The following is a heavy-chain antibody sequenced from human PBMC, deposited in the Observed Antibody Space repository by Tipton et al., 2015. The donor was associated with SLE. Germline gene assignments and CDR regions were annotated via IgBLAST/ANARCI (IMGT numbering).Heavy chain of an antibody. CDR2: IYDRGST. V-gene: IGHV4-61*01. Sequence: TLSLTCTVSGGSVSSPIDYWSWIRQSPGKGLEWIGSIYDRGSTNYNPSLKSRVTISVDTSKNQVSLRLTSVTAAETAEYTCARHYNLFSAFESWGQGTLVTVSS. J-gene: IGHJ4*02. D-gene: IGHD3-3*01. CDR3: ARHYNLFSAFES. CDR1: GGSVSSPIDY.